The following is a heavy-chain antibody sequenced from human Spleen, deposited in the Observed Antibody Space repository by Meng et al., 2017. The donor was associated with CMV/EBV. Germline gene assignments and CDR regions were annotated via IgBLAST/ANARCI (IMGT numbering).Heavy chain of an antibody. V-gene: IGHV1-2*02. CDR3: ARFPVGATARHY. J-gene: IGHJ4*02. CDR2: INPNSGGT. D-gene: IGHD1-26*01. Sequence: ASVKVSCKTSGYTFTGYSIHWVRQAPGQGLEWMGWINPNSGGTDYAQNFQGRVTMTRDTSISTAYMELSRLRSDDTAVYYCARFPVGATARHYWGQGTLVTVSS. CDR1: GYTFTGYS.